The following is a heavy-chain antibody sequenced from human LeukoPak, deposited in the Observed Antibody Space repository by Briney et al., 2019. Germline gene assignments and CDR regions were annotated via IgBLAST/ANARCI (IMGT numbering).Heavy chain of an antibody. Sequence: QPGRSLSLSCAASGLTFSNYGMHWVRQAPGKGLEWVAVIWYDGSQKYYADSVKGRVTISRDNAKNTVYLQMNSLRVEDTAVYYCAPQTFDYWGQGTLVTVSS. CDR2: IWYDGSQK. J-gene: IGHJ4*02. CDR3: APQTFDY. V-gene: IGHV3-33*01. CDR1: GLTFSNYG.